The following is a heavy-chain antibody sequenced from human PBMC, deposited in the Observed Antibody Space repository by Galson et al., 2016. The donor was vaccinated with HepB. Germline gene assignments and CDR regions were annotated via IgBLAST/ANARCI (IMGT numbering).Heavy chain of an antibody. CDR1: EFTVSDNY. D-gene: IGHD3-10*01. CDR2: ISGDGVT. V-gene: IGHV3-53*01. Sequence: SLRLSCAASEFTVSDNYMSWVRQAPGKGLEWVSLISGDGVTYYADSVKGRFTISRDHSDNSLYLQMNSLRAEDTAVYYCARRRGNTNSDYWGQGTLVTVPS. J-gene: IGHJ4*02. CDR3: ARRRGNTNSDY.